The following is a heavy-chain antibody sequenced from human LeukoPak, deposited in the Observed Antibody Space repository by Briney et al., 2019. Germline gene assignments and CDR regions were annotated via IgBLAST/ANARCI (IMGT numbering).Heavy chain of an antibody. V-gene: IGHV1-69*01. CDR1: GGIFSSYA. CDR2: IIPMFGTA. CDR3: ARDRGGAYDFWSGYYTGYFDY. D-gene: IGHD3-3*01. Sequence: GASVKVSCKASGGIFSSYAINWVRQAPGQGLEWMGGIIPMFGTANYAQKFQGRVTITADESTSTAYMELSSLRSEDTAVYYCARDRGGAYDFWSGYYTGYFDYWGQGTLVPVSS. J-gene: IGHJ4*02.